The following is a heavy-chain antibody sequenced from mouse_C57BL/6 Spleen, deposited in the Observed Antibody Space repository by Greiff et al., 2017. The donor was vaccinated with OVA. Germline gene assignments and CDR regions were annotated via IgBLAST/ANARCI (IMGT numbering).Heavy chain of an antibody. D-gene: IGHD1-1*01. Sequence: VQLQQSGAELVRPGASVTLSCKASGYTFTDYEMHWVKQTPVHGLEWIGAIDPETGGTAYNQKFKGKAILTADKSSSTAYMELRSLTSEDSAVYYCTREITTVVANFDDWGQGTTLTVSS. V-gene: IGHV1-15*01. CDR2: IDPETGGT. J-gene: IGHJ2*01. CDR3: TREITTVVANFDD. CDR1: GYTFTDYE.